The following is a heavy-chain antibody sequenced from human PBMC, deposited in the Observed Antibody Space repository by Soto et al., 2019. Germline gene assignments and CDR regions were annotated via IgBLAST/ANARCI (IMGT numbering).Heavy chain of an antibody. CDR2: IYYSGST. J-gene: IGHJ3*02. Sequence: QVQLQESGPGLVKPSQTLSLTCTVSGGSISSGGYYWSWIRQHPGKGLEWIGYIYYSGSTYYNPSLKSRVTRSVDTSKNQFSLKLSSVTAADTAVYYCARTGYDFWSGRRPLGAFDIWGQGTMVTVSS. CDR3: ARTGYDFWSGRRPLGAFDI. D-gene: IGHD3-3*01. V-gene: IGHV4-31*03. CDR1: GGSISSGGYY.